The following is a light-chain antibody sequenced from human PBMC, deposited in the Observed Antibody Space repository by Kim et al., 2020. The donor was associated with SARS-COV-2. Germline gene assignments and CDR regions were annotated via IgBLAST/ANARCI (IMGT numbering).Light chain of an antibody. Sequence: GGTVTLTWGSNTGAVTRGHFPYWFQQKPGQAPRTLIYDVSNRHSWTPARFSGSLLGGKAALTLSGAQPEDEAEYYCLLAYSETYYVFGTGTKVTVL. V-gene: IGLV7-46*01. CDR1: TGAVTRGHF. CDR2: DVS. CDR3: LLAYSETYYV. J-gene: IGLJ1*01.